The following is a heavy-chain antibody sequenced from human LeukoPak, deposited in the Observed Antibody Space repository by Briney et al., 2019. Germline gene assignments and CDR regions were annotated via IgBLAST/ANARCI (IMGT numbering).Heavy chain of an antibody. J-gene: IGHJ4*02. CDR1: GGSISSSNW. Sequence: SETPSLTXAVSGGSISSSNWWSWVRQPPGKGLEWIGEIYHSGSTNYNPSLKSRVTISVDKSKNQFSLKLSSVTAADTAVYYCARDPGGAAAGTGDYWGQGTLVTVSS. V-gene: IGHV4-4*02. CDR3: ARDPGGAAAGTGDY. CDR2: IYHSGST. D-gene: IGHD6-13*01.